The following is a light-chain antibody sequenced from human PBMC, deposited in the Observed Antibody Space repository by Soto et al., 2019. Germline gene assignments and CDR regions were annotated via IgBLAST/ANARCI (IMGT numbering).Light chain of an antibody. J-gene: IGKJ5*01. V-gene: IGKV3-20*01. CDR3: QQYGSSIT. CDR2: GTS. Sequence: EIVLTQSPGTLSLCPGERATLSFRASQSVPRSYLAWYQQKPGQAPRLLIYGTSSRATGIPDRFSGSGSGTDFTLTISRLEPEDFAVFYCQQYGSSITFGQGTRLEIK. CDR1: QSVPRSY.